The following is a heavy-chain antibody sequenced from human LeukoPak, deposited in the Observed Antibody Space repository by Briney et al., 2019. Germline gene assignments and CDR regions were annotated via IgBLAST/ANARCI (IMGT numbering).Heavy chain of an antibody. V-gene: IGHV3-9*01. D-gene: IGHD6-6*01. CDR3: GKTGTYCSSSGYIGS. CDR1: GFTFKHYA. Sequence: GGSLRLSCAASGFTFKHYAMHWVRQAPGKGLEWVSSISWNSGNIDYADFVRGRFTLSRDNVKNFLFLQMNSLRPEDTAFYYCGKTGTYCSSSGYIGSWGQRTLVTGSS. CDR2: ISWNSGNI. J-gene: IGHJ4*02.